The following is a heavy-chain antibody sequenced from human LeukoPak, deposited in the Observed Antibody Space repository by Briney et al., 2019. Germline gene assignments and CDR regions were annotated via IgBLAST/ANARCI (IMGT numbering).Heavy chain of an antibody. V-gene: IGHV4-39*01. CDR1: GGPISSSSYY. D-gene: IGHD4-17*01. CDR3: ARVPTVTFFDY. J-gene: IGHJ4*02. CDR2: NSGST. Sequence: PSETLSLTCTVSGGPISSSSYYWGWIRQPPGKGLEWIGSNSGSTYYNPSLKSRVTISVDTSKNQFSLKLSSVTAADTAVYYCARVPTVTFFDYWGQGTLVTVSS.